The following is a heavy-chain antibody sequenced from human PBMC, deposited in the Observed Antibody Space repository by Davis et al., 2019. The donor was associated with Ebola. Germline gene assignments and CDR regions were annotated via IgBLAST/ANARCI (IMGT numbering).Heavy chain of an antibody. CDR2: IKQDGSEK. J-gene: IGHJ4*02. CDR1: GFTFSSYW. V-gene: IGHV3-7*01. Sequence: GESLKISCAASGFTFSSYWMSWVRQAPGKGLEWVANIKQDGSEKYYVDSVKGRFTISRDNAKNSLYLQMNSLRAEDTAVYYCARGNGQNYGSALDYWGQRTLVTVSS. D-gene: IGHD3-10*01. CDR3: ARGNGQNYGSALDY.